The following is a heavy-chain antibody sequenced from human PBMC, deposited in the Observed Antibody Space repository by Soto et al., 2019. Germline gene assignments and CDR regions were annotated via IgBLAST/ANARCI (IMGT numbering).Heavy chain of an antibody. Sequence: PGGARRLSCAASGFTFSSFSLHWGRQGPGKGLGGGAILSYDGSNKYSADSVKGRLTISRDNSKNTLYLQRNSLRAEDTAVYYCASPSCDCSSYNPWGQGTLVTVSS. D-gene: IGHD2-2*01. CDR3: ASPSCDCSSYNP. CDR2: LSYDGSNK. CDR1: GFTFSSFS. V-gene: IGHV3-30-3*01. J-gene: IGHJ5*02.